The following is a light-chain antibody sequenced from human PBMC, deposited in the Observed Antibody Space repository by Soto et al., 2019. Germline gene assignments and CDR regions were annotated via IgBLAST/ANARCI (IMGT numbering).Light chain of an antibody. V-gene: IGKV3-20*01. Sequence: IVVTQSPGTLSLSPGERATLFCRASQSITTSQFAWYQQKPGQAPRVLIFGASNRATGIPDRFSGSGCGTDFTLTISRREPDDFTTYYCQHYSSYSEAFGQGTKVEL. J-gene: IGKJ1*01. CDR3: QHYSSYSEA. CDR2: GAS. CDR1: QSITTSQ.